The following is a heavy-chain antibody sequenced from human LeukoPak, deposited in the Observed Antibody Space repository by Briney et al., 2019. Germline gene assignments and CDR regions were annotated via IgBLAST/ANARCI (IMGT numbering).Heavy chain of an antibody. CDR3: ARLIDWYFDL. Sequence: GESLKISCEGSGFNFARYWIGWVRQMPGQGLDYMGIIYIGHSDARYSPSFQGHVTMSADKSTGTAFLQWSSLQASDTGIYYCARLIDWYFDLWGRGTLVTVSS. CDR1: GFNFARYW. V-gene: IGHV5-51*01. CDR2: IYIGHSDA. J-gene: IGHJ2*01.